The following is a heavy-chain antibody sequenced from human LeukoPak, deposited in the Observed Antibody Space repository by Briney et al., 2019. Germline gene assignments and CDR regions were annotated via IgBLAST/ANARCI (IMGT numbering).Heavy chain of an antibody. CDR3: ARVGSGSYGPEYFQH. V-gene: IGHV4-59*11. CDR2: IYYSGST. J-gene: IGHJ1*01. D-gene: IGHD3-10*01. Sequence: SETLFLTCTVSGGSLSSHYWSWVRQPPGKGLEWIGYIYYSGSTNYNPSLKSRVTISVDTSKNQFSLKLSSVTAADTAVYYCARVGSGSYGPEYFQHWGQGTLVTVSS. CDR1: GGSLSSHY.